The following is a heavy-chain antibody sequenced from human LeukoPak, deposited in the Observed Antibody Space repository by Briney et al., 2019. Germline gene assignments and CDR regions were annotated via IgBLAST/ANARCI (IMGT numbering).Heavy chain of an antibody. J-gene: IGHJ4*02. CDR2: SSGSGGST. CDR1: GFTFSSYA. CDR3: ARAQREYLDWLLNFGY. Sequence: PGGSLRLSCAAAGFTFSSYAMIWVRQAPGKELEWVSASSGSGGSTSYTDSVKGRFTISRDNSKNTLYLQMNRLRAEDTAVYYCARAQREYLDWLLNFGYWGQGTLVTVSS. D-gene: IGHD3-9*01. V-gene: IGHV3-23*01.